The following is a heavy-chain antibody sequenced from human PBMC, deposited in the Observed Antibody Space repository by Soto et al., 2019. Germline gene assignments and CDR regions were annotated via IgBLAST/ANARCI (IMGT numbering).Heavy chain of an antibody. D-gene: IGHD6-6*01. Sequence: GGSLRLSCAASGFTFSSYSMNWVRQAPGKGLEWVSSISSSSSYIYYADSVKGRFTISRDNAKNSLYLQMNSLRAEDTAVYYCARDNADSSSSAGDFDYSGQGTLVTVSS. J-gene: IGHJ4*02. CDR3: ARDNADSSSSAGDFDY. CDR2: ISSSSSYI. CDR1: GFTFSSYS. V-gene: IGHV3-21*01.